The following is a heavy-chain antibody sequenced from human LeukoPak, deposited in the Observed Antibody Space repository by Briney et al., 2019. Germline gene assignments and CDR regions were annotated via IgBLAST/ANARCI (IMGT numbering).Heavy chain of an antibody. Sequence: GGSLRLSCAASGFTFSSYWMSWVRQAPGKGLEWVANIKQDGSEKYYVDSVKGRFTISRDNAKNSLYLQMNSLRAKDTAVYYCAREGVLDYDSSGYYYYDYWGQGTLVTVSS. J-gene: IGHJ4*02. CDR3: AREGVLDYDSSGYYYYDY. CDR1: GFTFSSYW. V-gene: IGHV3-7*01. CDR2: IKQDGSEK. D-gene: IGHD3-22*01.